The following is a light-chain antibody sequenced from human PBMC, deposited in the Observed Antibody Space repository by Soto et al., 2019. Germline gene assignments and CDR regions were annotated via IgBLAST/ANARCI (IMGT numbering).Light chain of an antibody. CDR3: MQALQTPYT. V-gene: IGKV2-28*01. CDR2: LGS. CDR1: QSLLHSNGYNY. J-gene: IGKJ2*01. Sequence: DIVMTQSPLSMPVTPGEPASISCRSSQSLLHSNGYNYWDWYLQKPGQSPQLLIYLGSNRASGVPDRFSGSGSGTDFTLKISRVEAEDVGVYYCMQALQTPYTFGQGNKLEIK.